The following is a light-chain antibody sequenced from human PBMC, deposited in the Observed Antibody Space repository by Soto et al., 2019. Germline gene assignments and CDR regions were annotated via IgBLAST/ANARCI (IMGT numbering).Light chain of an antibody. CDR3: QQHTT. CDR2: KAS. J-gene: IGKJ1*01. V-gene: IGKV1-5*03. CDR1: QGISSW. Sequence: DIQMTQSPSTLSASVGDRVTITCRGSQGISSWLAWYQLKSGKAPRLLIYKASSLASGVPSRFSGGGSGTEFTLTISSLQPEDVATYHCQQHTTFGQGTKVEI.